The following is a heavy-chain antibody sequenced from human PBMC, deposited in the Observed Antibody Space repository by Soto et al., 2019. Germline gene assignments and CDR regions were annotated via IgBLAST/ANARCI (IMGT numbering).Heavy chain of an antibody. V-gene: IGHV4-59*01. D-gene: IGHD6-19*01. Sequence: QVQLQESGPGLVKPSETLSLTCTVSGGSISSYYWSWIRQPPGKGLEWIGYIYYSGSTNYNPSLKSRVPKSVDTSKNQFSLKLSSVTAADTAVYYCARSYSSGWYFSFDYWGQGTLVTVSS. CDR2: IYYSGST. CDR1: GGSISSYY. J-gene: IGHJ4*02. CDR3: ARSYSSGWYFSFDY.